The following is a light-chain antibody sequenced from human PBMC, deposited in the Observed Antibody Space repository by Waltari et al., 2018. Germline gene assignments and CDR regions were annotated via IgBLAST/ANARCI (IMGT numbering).Light chain of an antibody. CDR3: QQRSNWPLT. CDR1: QSVRSF. V-gene: IGKV3-11*01. CDR2: DAS. Sequence: EIVLTQSPATLSLSPGERATLSCRASQSVRSFLAWYQQKPGQAPRLLIYDASNRATGIPARFSCSVSGTDFTLTISSLEPEDFAVYYCQQRSNWPLTFGGGTKVEIK. J-gene: IGKJ4*01.